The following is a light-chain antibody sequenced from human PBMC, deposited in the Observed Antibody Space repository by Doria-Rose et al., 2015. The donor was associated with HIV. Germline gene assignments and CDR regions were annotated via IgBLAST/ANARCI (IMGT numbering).Light chain of an antibody. J-gene: IGKJ5*01. CDR2: GAS. CDR3: HQYNNWPT. V-gene: IGKV3-15*01. CDR1: QSVSTD. Sequence: TQSPETLSASPGESATLSCRASQSVSTDLAWYQHKPGQAPRLLIWGASTRATGIPARFGGSGSGTEFTLTISSLQSEDFAIYFCHQYNNWPTFGQGTRLDIK.